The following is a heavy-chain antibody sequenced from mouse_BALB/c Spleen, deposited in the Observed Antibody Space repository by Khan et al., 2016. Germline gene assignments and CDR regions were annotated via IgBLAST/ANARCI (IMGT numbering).Heavy chain of an antibody. CDR1: GFNIKDTY. CDR2: IDPANGNT. D-gene: IGHD1-1*01. V-gene: IGHV14-3*02. J-gene: IGHJ2*01. CDR3: ANVRLRVY. Sequence: VQLQQSGAELVKPGASVKLSCTASGFNIKDTYMHWVKQRPEQGLEWIGRIDPANGNTKYDPKFQGKATITADTSSTTAYLQRSSLTSEDTAVYYCANVRLRVYWGQGTTLTVSS.